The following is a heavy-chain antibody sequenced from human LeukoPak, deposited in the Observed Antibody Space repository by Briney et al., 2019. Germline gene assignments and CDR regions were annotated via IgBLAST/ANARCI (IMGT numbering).Heavy chain of an antibody. CDR3: AAVGEWLSNAFNT. D-gene: IGHD3-3*01. J-gene: IGHJ3*02. CDR1: GFTFSIAR. CDR2: IKSRGDGETR. V-gene: IGHV3-15*01. Sequence: GSLRLPCAASGFTFSIARMGWVRQAPGKGLEGVGRIKSRGDGETRDYAAPVKDRFIISRDDSKNTLYLQMNSLRTEDTAIYYCAAVGEWLSNAFNTWGQGTLVTVSA.